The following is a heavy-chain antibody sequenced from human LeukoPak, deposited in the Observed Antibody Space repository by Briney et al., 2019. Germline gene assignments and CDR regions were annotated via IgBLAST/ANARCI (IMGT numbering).Heavy chain of an antibody. Sequence: PSETLSLTCTVSGGSVSSGSYYWSWIRQPPGKGLEWIGYIYYSGSTNYNPSLKSRVTISVDTSKNQFSLKLSSVTAADTAVYYCASSNPYYYDSSGYRVGSYFDYWGQGTLVTVSS. J-gene: IGHJ4*02. CDR2: IYYSGST. V-gene: IGHV4-61*01. D-gene: IGHD3-22*01. CDR1: GGSVSSGSYY. CDR3: ASSNPYYYDSSGYRVGSYFDY.